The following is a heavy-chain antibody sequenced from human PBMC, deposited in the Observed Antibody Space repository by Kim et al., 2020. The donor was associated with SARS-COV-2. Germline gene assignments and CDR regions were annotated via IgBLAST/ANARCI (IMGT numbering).Heavy chain of an antibody. CDR1: GFTFSSYA. D-gene: IGHD2-8*01. CDR3: ARGEYCTNGVCYPGFDY. V-gene: IGHV3-64*01. Sequence: GGSLRLSCAASGFTFSSYAMHWVRQAPGKGLEYVSAISSNGGSTYYANSVKGRFTISRDNSKNTLYLQMGSLRAEDMAVYYCARGEYCTNGVCYPGFDYWGQGTLVTVSS. J-gene: IGHJ4*02. CDR2: ISSNGGST.